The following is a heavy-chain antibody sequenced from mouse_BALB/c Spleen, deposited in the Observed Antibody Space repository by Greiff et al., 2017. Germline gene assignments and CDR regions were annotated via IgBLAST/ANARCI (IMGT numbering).Heavy chain of an antibody. Sequence: EVKLQESGGGLVQPGGSLKLSCAASGFTFSSYTMSWVRQTPEKRLEWVAYISNGGGSTYYPDTVKGRFTISRDNAKNTLYLQMSSLKSEDTAMYYCARHGGTTATWFAYWGQGTLVTVSA. D-gene: IGHD1-2*01. V-gene: IGHV5-12-2*01. CDR3: ARHGGTTATWFAY. CDR2: ISNGGGST. CDR1: GFTFSSYT. J-gene: IGHJ3*01.